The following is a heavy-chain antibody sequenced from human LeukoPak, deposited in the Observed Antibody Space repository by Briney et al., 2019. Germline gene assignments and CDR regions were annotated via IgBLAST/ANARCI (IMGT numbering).Heavy chain of an antibody. CDR1: GFTFSSYA. D-gene: IGHD3-10*02. J-gene: IGHJ4*02. V-gene: IGHV3-23*01. Sequence: GGSLRLSCAASGFTFSSYAMSGVRQAPGKGLEWVSAISGSGGSTYYADSVKGRFTISRDNSKNTLYLQMNSLRAEDTAVYYCAKVVRGVIRGFDYWGQGTLVTVSS. CDR2: ISGSGGST. CDR3: AKVVRGVIRGFDY.